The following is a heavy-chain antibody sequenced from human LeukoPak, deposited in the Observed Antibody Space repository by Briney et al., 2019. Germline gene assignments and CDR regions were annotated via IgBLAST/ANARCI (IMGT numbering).Heavy chain of an antibody. CDR2: IYTSGST. J-gene: IGHJ5*02. V-gene: IGHV4-61*02. CDR1: GGSISSGSYY. D-gene: IGHD3-16*02. CDR3: ARNTYCYENNCDLRGHWFDP. Sequence: SETLSLTCTVSGGSISSGSYYWSWIRQPAGKGLEWIGRIYTSGSTNYNPSLKSRVTISVDTSKNQFSLKLTSVTAADTAIYYCARNTYCYENNCDLRGHWFDPWGQGTLVIVAS.